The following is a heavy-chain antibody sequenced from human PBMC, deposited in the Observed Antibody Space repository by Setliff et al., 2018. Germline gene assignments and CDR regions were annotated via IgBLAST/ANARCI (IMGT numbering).Heavy chain of an antibody. V-gene: IGHV4-61*09. Sequence: SETLSLTCTVSGGSISSGSYYWSWIRQPAGKGLEWIGHIYTSGSTNYNPSLKSRVTISVDTSKNQFSLKLSSVTAPDTAVYYCARESRYYYGSGSLKGFDPGGQGTLVTVSS. CDR3: ARESRYYYGSGSLKGFDP. CDR1: GGSISSGSYY. D-gene: IGHD3-10*01. J-gene: IGHJ5*02. CDR2: IYTSGST.